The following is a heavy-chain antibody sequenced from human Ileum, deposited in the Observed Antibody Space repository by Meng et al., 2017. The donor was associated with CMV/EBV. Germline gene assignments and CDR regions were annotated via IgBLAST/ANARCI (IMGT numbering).Heavy chain of an antibody. CDR3: AREAGHCSRTSCYTEGYYFDY. Sequence: GESLKISCAASGFTVSSNYMNWVRQAPGKGLGWVSVITGGGNTYYADAVKGRFIISRDNSKNMVYLQMNNLRSEDTAVYYCAREAGHCSRTSCYTEGYYFDYWGQGTLVTVSS. V-gene: IGHV3-66*02. J-gene: IGHJ4*02. D-gene: IGHD2-2*02. CDR2: ITGGGNT. CDR1: GFTVSSNY.